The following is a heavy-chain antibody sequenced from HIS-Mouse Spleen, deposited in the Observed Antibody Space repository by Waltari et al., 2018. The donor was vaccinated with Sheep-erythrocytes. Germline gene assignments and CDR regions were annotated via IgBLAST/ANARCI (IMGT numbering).Heavy chain of an antibody. V-gene: IGHV3-7*01. CDR1: GFTFSSYW. D-gene: IGHD3-3*01. J-gene: IGHJ4*02. Sequence: EVQLVESGGGLVQPGGSLRLSCAASGFTFSSYWMSWVRQAPGKGLGWVANIKQDGSEKYYVDSVKGRFTISRDNAKNSLYLQMNSLRAEDTAVYYCASAVGYYDFWSGYSGWGYFDYWGQGTLVTVSS. CDR3: ASAVGYYDFWSGYSGWGYFDY. CDR2: IKQDGSEK.